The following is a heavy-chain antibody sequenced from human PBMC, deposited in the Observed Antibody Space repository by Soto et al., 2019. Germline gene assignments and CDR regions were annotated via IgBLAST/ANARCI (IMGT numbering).Heavy chain of an antibody. CDR3: ARDSREERYFDWPYSWFDP. CDR1: GFTFSDYY. D-gene: IGHD3-9*01. CDR2: ISSSSSYT. J-gene: IGHJ5*02. V-gene: IGHV3-11*05. Sequence: QVQLVESGGGLVKPGGSLRLSCAASGFTFSDYYMSWIRQAPGKRLEWVSYISSSSSYTNYADSVKGRFTISRDDAKNSLYLQMNSPGAEDTAVYYCARDSREERYFDWPYSWFDPWGQGSRVTVSS.